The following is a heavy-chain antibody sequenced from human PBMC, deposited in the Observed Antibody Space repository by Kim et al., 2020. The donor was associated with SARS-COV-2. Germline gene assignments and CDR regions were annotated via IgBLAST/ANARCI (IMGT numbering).Heavy chain of an antibody. Sequence: GGSLRLSCAASGFTFSSYAMSWVRQAPGKGLEWVSAISGSGGSTYYADSVKGRFTISRDNSKNTLYLQMNSLRAEDTAVYYCANVNCGGDCYNNEYYWGQGTLVTVSS. D-gene: IGHD2-21*01. CDR2: ISGSGGST. J-gene: IGHJ4*02. CDR1: GFTFSSYA. V-gene: IGHV3-23*01. CDR3: ANVNCGGDCYNNEYY.